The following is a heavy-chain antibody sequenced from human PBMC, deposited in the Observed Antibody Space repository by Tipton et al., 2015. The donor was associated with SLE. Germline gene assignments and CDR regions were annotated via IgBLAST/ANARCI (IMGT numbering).Heavy chain of an antibody. CDR2: ISSSSSYI. J-gene: IGHJ2*01. CDR3: AGQQLDYWYFDL. CDR1: GFTFSSYE. Sequence: SLRLSCAASGFTFSSYEMNWVRQAPGKGLEWVSSISSSSSYIYYADSVKGRFTISRDNAENSLYLQMNSLRAEDTAVYYCAGQQLDYWYFDLWGRGTLVTVSS. D-gene: IGHD6-13*01. V-gene: IGHV3-21*01.